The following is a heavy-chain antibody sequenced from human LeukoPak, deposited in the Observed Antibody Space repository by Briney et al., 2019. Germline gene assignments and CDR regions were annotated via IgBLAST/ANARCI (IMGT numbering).Heavy chain of an antibody. V-gene: IGHV4-59*01. D-gene: IGHD2-15*01. Sequence: SETLSLTCTVSGGSISSYYWSWIRQPPGKGLGWIGYIYYSGSTNYNPSLKSRVTISVDTSKNQFSLKLSSVTAADTAVYYCARPNCSGGSCYSDWYFDYWGQGTLVTVSS. J-gene: IGHJ4*02. CDR2: IYYSGST. CDR1: GGSISSYY. CDR3: ARPNCSGGSCYSDWYFDY.